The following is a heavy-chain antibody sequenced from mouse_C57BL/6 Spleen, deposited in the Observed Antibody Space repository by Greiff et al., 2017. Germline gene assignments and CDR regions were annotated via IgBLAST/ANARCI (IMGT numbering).Heavy chain of an antibody. D-gene: IGHD2-5*01. CDR1: GYTFTSYW. V-gene: IGHV1-52*01. Sequence: QVQLQQSGAELVRPGSSVKLSCKASGYTFTSYWMHWVKQRPIQGLEWIGNIDPSDSETHYNQKFKDKATLTVDKSSSTAYMQLSSLTSEDSAVYYCARETYYSNDYWGQGTTLTVSS. CDR2: IDPSDSET. J-gene: IGHJ2*01. CDR3: ARETYYSNDY.